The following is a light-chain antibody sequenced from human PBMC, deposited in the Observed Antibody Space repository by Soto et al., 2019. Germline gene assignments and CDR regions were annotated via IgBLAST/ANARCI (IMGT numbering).Light chain of an antibody. CDR1: QSLSNR. Sequence: DIQMTQYPSTLSASVGDRVTITCRASQSLSNRLAWYQQKPGKAPKVLIYDASSLESGVPSRFSGSGSGTHFILTISSLQPDDFATYYCHYYSAVWTFGQGTKVDIK. J-gene: IGKJ1*01. V-gene: IGKV1-5*01. CDR3: HYYSAVWT. CDR2: DAS.